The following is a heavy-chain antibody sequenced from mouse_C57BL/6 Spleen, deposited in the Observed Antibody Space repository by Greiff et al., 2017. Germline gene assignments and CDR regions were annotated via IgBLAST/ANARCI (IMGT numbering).Heavy chain of an antibody. CDR2: ISDGGSYT. CDR3: ARGDDYDGYFDY. J-gene: IGHJ2*01. D-gene: IGHD2-4*01. Sequence: EVQGVESGGGLVKPGGSLKLSCAASGFTFSSYAMSWVRQTPEKRLEWVATISDGGSYTYYPDNVKGRFTISRDNAKNNLYLQMSHLKSEDTAMYYCARGDDYDGYFDYWGQGTTLTVSS. V-gene: IGHV5-4*01. CDR1: GFTFSSYA.